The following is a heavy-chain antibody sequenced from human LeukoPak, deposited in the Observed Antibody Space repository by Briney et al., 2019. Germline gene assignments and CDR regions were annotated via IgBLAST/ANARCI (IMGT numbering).Heavy chain of an antibody. CDR2: INHSGST. CDR3: ARGPRARPFDY. CDR1: GGSISYYY. J-gene: IGHJ4*02. Sequence: SETLSLTCTVSGGSISYYYWSWIRQPPGKGLEWIGEINHSGSTNYNPSLKSRVTISVDTSKDQFSLKLSSVTAADTAVYYCARGPRARPFDYWGQGTLVTVSS. V-gene: IGHV4-34*01.